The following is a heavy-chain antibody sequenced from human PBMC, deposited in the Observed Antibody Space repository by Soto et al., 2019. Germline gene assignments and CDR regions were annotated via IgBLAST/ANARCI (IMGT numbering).Heavy chain of an antibody. CDR3: ARRLAGKRKYYFDD. CDR1: GGSISSYY. D-gene: IGHD3-3*02. Sequence: SETLSLTCTVSGGSISSYYWNWIRQPPGKGLEWIGYIYYSGSTNYNPSLKSRVTISVDTSKNQFSLKLSSVTAADTAVYYCARRLAGKRKYYFDDWGQGTLVTVSS. CDR2: IYYSGST. V-gene: IGHV4-59*08. J-gene: IGHJ4*02.